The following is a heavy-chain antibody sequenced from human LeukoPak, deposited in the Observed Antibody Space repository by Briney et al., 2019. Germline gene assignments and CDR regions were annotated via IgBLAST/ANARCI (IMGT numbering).Heavy chain of an antibody. CDR1: GFTFSRYS. Sequence: GGSLRLSCAASGFTFSRYSLNWVRQAPGKGLEWVAYVNSESTTISYADSVRGRFTISRDNARDSVYLQMNSLRAEDTAVYYCARDSGLSGYYFDHWGQGTPVTVSS. D-gene: IGHD3-3*01. CDR2: VNSESTTI. CDR3: ARDSGLSGYYFDH. V-gene: IGHV3-48*01. J-gene: IGHJ4*02.